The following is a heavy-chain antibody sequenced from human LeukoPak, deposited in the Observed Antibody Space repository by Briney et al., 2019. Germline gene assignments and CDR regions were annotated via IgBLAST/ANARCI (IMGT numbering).Heavy chain of an antibody. V-gene: IGHV3-33*06. Sequence: PGGSLRLSCAASGFTFSSHGMHWVRQAPGKGLEWVAVIWYDGSNKYYADSVNGRFTISRENPKNTLYLQMNSLRAEAPAVYFCAKRGVVIRVILVGFHKEAYYFDSWGQGALVTVSS. CDR2: IWYDGSNK. CDR3: AKRGVVIRVILVGFHKEAYYFDS. CDR1: GFTFSSHG. D-gene: IGHD3-22*01. J-gene: IGHJ4*02.